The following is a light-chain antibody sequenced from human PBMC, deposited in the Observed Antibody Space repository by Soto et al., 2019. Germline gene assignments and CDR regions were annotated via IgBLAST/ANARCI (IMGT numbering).Light chain of an antibody. Sequence: EILMTPSPSTLAVSPGERATLSCGASQSVSSNLAWYQQKPGQAPRLLSYGASTRVTGIPARFSGSGSGTEFTLTISSLQSEEFEVYYCQQYNNWPRTFGQGTKVDIK. CDR3: QQYNNWPRT. CDR1: QSVSSN. V-gene: IGKV3-15*01. CDR2: GAS. J-gene: IGKJ1*01.